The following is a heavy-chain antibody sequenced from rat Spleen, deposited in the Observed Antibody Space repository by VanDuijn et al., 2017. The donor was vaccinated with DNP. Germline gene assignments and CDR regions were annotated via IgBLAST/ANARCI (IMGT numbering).Heavy chain of an antibody. CDR2: IISSGGST. Sequence: EVQLVESGGDLVQPGRSLKLSCVVSGFTVNNFWMAWIRQVPGKGLEWVAAIISSGGSTYYPNSVKGRFTISSDNAKNTLYLQMNSLRSEDTATYYCARAKYSSHYWYFDFWSPGTMVTVSS. J-gene: IGHJ1*01. V-gene: IGHV5-31*01. D-gene: IGHD1-2*01. CDR1: GFTVNNFW. CDR3: ARAKYSSHYWYFDF.